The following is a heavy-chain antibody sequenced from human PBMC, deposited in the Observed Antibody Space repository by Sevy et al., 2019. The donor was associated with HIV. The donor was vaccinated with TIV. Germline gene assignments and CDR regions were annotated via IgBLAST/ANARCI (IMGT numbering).Heavy chain of an antibody. J-gene: IGHJ6*02. D-gene: IGHD2-2*01. CDR3: AKVLHIVVVPAAIDYYYGMDV. V-gene: IGHV3-30*02. Sequence: GGSLRLSCAASGFTFSTYGMHWVRQAPGKGLEWVAFIRFDGTIQYYTDSVKGRLNISRDNSKNTLYLQMNSLRAEDTAMYFCAKVLHIVVVPAAIDYYYGMDVWGQGTTVTVSS. CDR1: GFTFSTYG. CDR2: IRFDGTIQ.